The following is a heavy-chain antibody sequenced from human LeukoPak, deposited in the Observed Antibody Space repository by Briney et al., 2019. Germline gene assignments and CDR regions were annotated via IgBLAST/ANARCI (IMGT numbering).Heavy chain of an antibody. D-gene: IGHD2-2*01. CDR3: AKTHSTVVVPAAPADY. Sequence: PGGSLRLSCAASGFTFSSYGMHWVRQAPGKGLEWVAVISYDGSNKYYADSVKGRFTISRDNSKNTLYLQMNSLRAEDTAVYYCAKTHSTVVVPAAPADYWGQGTLVTVS. V-gene: IGHV3-30*18. J-gene: IGHJ4*02. CDR1: GFTFSSYG. CDR2: ISYDGSNK.